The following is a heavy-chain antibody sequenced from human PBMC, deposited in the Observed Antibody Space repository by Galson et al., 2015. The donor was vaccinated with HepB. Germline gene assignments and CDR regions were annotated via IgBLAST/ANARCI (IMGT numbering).Heavy chain of an antibody. CDR3: ASHGDYPYNWFDP. V-gene: IGHV4-34*01. D-gene: IGHD4-17*01. CDR2: INHSGST. Sequence: ETLSLTCAVYGGSFSGYYWSWIRQPPGKGLEWIGEINHSGSTNYNPSLKSRVTISVDTSKNQFSLKLSSVTAADTAVYYCASHGDYPYNWFDPWGQGTLVTVSS. CDR1: GGSFSGYY. J-gene: IGHJ5*02.